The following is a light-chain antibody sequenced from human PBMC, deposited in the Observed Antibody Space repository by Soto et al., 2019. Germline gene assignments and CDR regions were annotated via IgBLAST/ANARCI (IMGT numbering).Light chain of an antibody. CDR3: IQTRQAPYT. Sequence: DIVMTQSPLSLPVTPGEPASISCRSSQSLLHHNGQNYLDWYLQKPGQSPKVLIYLSFNRASGVPDRFSGSGSGTDFTLKISRVEAEDVGVYYCIQTRQAPYTFGHGTKLEIK. J-gene: IGKJ2*01. V-gene: IGKV2-28*01. CDR2: LSF. CDR1: QSLLHHNGQNY.